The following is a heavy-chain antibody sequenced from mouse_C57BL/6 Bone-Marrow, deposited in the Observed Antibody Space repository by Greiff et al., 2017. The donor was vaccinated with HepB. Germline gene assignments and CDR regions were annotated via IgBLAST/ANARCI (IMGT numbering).Heavy chain of an antibody. Sequence: VKLQESGPELVKPGASVKISCKASGYAFSSSWMNWVKQRPGKGLEWFGRIYPGDGDTNYNGKFKGKATLTADKSSSTAYMQLSSLTSEDSAVYFCARHYGSPLFAYWGQGTLVTVSA. V-gene: IGHV1-82*01. D-gene: IGHD1-1*01. CDR2: IYPGDGDT. CDR3: ARHYGSPLFAY. CDR1: GYAFSSSW. J-gene: IGHJ3*01.